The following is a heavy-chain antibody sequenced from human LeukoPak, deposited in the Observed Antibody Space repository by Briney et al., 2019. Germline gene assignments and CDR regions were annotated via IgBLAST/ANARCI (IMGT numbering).Heavy chain of an antibody. D-gene: IGHD5-24*01. CDR3: ARHRGWLQNDAFDI. Sequence: GGSLRLSCAASGFTFSSYGMHWVRQAPGKGLEWVAFIRYDGSNKYYADSVKGRFTISRDSSKNTLYLQMNSLRAEDTAVYYCARHRGWLQNDAFDIWGQGTMVTVSS. CDR2: IRYDGSNK. J-gene: IGHJ3*02. V-gene: IGHV3-30*02. CDR1: GFTFSSYG.